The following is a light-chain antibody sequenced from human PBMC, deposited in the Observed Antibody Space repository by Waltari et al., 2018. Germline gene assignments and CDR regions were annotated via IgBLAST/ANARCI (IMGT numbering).Light chain of an antibody. V-gene: IGLV1-40*01. CDR3: QSYVSTHVI. Sequence: QSVLTQPASMSGAPGQTVTIPCPGRSSTLRAGHYFHWYQCLPGAAPRLLIYSNSHRPSGVPGRFSGSRSGSSASLVITGLQTEDEATYYCQSYVSTHVIFGGGTLLTVL. CDR1: SSTLRAGHY. J-gene: IGLJ2*01. CDR2: SNS.